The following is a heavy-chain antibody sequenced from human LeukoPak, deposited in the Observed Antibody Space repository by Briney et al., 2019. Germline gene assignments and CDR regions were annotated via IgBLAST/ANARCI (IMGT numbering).Heavy chain of an antibody. V-gene: IGHV4-59*11. J-gene: IGHJ4*02. D-gene: IGHD3-3*01. CDR2: IYYSGST. CDR3: ARVRDYDFWSGPDAYYFDY. CDR1: GGSISSHY. Sequence: PSETLSLTCTVSGGSISSHYWSWIRQPPGKGLEWIGYIYYSGSTNYNPSLKSRVTISVDASKNQFSLKLSSVTAADTAVYYCARVRDYDFWSGPDAYYFDYWGQGTLVTVSS.